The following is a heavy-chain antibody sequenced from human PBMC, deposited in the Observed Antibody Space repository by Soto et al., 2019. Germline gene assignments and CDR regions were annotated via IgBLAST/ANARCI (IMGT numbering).Heavy chain of an antibody. CDR3: ARDPSLGSYYPYPDY. CDR1: GYTFTNYY. V-gene: IGHV1-46*01. CDR2: INPSGGST. Sequence: GASVKVSCKASGYTFTNYYMHWVRQAPGQGLEWMGIINPSGGSTTYAQKFQGRVTITADKSTSTAYMELSSLRSEDTAVYYCARDPSLGSYYPYPDYWGQGTLVTVSS. J-gene: IGHJ4*02. D-gene: IGHD3-10*01.